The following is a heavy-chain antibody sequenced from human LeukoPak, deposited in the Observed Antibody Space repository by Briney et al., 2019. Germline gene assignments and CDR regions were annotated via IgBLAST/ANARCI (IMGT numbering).Heavy chain of an antibody. Sequence: SETLSLTCTVSGGSISSSSYYWGWIRQPPGKGLEWIGTIYYSGSTHYNPSLKSRVTISVDTSKNQFSLKLRSVTAADTAVYYCATGYTSNCPYNWGQGTLVTASS. CDR1: GGSISSSSYY. J-gene: IGHJ4*02. CDR3: ATGYTSNCPYN. V-gene: IGHV4-39*01. CDR2: IYYSGST. D-gene: IGHD6-13*01.